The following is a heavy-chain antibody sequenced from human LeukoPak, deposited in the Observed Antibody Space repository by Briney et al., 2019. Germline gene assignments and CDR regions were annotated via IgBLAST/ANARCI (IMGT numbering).Heavy chain of an antibody. V-gene: IGHV3-11*01. Sequence: GGSLRHSCVASGFSFSDYTMTWVRQAPGKGLEWLLSITGTGTNIKSADFVRGRFSISRDNAKNSLYLQMNSLRAEDTALYYCAKQKYYDSSGYYYEGYYFDYWGQGTLVTVSS. CDR3: AKQKYYDSSGYYYEGYYFDY. CDR2: ITGTGTNI. CDR1: GFSFSDYT. D-gene: IGHD3-22*01. J-gene: IGHJ4*02.